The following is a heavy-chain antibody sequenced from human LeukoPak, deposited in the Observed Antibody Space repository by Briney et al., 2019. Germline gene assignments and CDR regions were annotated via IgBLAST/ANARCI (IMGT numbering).Heavy chain of an antibody. J-gene: IGHJ5*02. V-gene: IGHV1-69*04. Sequence: ASVKVSCKASGGTFSSYAGSWVRQAPGQGLEWMGRIIPIFGIANYAQKFQGRVTITADKSTSTAYMELSSLRSEDTAVYYCAGHTTVAGTVNWFDPWGQGTLVTVSS. D-gene: IGHD6-19*01. CDR1: GGTFSSYA. CDR3: AGHTTVAGTVNWFDP. CDR2: IIPIFGIA.